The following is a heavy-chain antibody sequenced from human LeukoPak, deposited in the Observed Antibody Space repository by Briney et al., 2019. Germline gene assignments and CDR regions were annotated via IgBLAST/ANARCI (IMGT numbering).Heavy chain of an antibody. Sequence: SVKVSCKASGGTFSSYAISWVRQAPGQGLEWMGRIIPIFGTANYAQKFQGRVTITTDESTSTAYMELSSLRSEDTAVYYCARVPINDWGSGDYFDYWGQGTLVTVSS. CDR1: GGTFSSYA. J-gene: IGHJ4*02. CDR3: ARVPINDWGSGDYFDY. D-gene: IGHD7-27*01. V-gene: IGHV1-69*05. CDR2: IIPIFGTA.